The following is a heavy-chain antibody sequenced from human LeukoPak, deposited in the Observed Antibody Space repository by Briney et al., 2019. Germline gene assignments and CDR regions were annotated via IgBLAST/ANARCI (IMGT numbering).Heavy chain of an antibody. CDR1: GYPFPAYY. J-gene: IGHJ5*02. D-gene: IGHD3-3*01. CDR3: ARDTKRITIFGVVILLGNWFDP. CDR2: INPNNGGT. V-gene: IGHV1-2*02. Sequence: ASVKVSCKVSGYPFPAYYIYWVRQAPGQGLEWVGWINPNNGGTNYAQKFQGRVTMTRDTSISTAYMELSRLRSDDTAVYYCARDTKRITIFGVVILLGNWFDPWGQGTLVTVSS.